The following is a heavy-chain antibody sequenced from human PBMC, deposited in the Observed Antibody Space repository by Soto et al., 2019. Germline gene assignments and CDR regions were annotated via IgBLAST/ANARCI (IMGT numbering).Heavy chain of an antibody. D-gene: IGHD2-15*01. CDR2: IRSKAYGGTT. V-gene: IGHV3-49*03. J-gene: IGHJ6*02. Sequence: SMRVSCTAAGLTFGDYAMSWFRQAPGKGLEWVGFIRSKAYGGTTEYAASVKGRFTISRDDSKSIAYLQMNSLKTEDTAVYYCTRVVVVAATSNYYYYYGMDVWGQGTTVTVSS. CDR1: GLTFGDYA. CDR3: TRVVVVAATSNYYYYYGMDV.